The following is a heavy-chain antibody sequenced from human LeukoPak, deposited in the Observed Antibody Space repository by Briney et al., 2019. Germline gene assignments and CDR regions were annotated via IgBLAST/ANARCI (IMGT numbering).Heavy chain of an antibody. D-gene: IGHD3-3*01. CDR1: GGTFSSYA. J-gene: IGHJ5*02. V-gene: IGHV1-69*13. CDR3: ALGGPFWSGRNWFDP. CDR2: IIPIFGTA. Sequence: SVKVSCKASGGTFSSYAISWVRQAPGQGLEWMGGIIPIFGTADYAQKFQGRVTITADESTSTAYMELSSLRSEDTAVYYCALGGPFWSGRNWFDPWGQGTLVTVSS.